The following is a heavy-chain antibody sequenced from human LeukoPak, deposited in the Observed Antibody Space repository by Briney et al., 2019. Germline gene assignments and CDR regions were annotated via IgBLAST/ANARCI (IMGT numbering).Heavy chain of an antibody. J-gene: IGHJ5*02. V-gene: IGHV1-69*05. D-gene: IGHD2-15*01. CDR1: GGTFSSYA. CDR2: IIPIFGTA. Sequence: SVKVSCKASGGTFSSYAISWVRQAPGQGLEWMGGIIPIFGTANYAQKFQGRVTITTDESTSTAYMELSSLRSEDTAVYYCASVPTVVAADNWFDPWGQGTLVTVSS. CDR3: ASVPTVVAADNWFDP.